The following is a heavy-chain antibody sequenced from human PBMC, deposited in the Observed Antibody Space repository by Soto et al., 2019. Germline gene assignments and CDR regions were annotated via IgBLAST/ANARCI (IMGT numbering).Heavy chain of an antibody. D-gene: IGHD2-15*01. J-gene: IGHJ4*02. CDR2: ISSSSSYI. CDR3: ASTAADHCSGGSCPRGD. V-gene: IGHV3-21*01. CDR1: GFTFSSYS. Sequence: EVQLVESGGGLVKPGGSLRLSCAASGFTFSSYSMNWVRQAPGKGLEWVSSISSSSSYIYYADSVKGRFTISRDNAKNSLYLQMNSLRAEDTAVYYCASTAADHCSGGSCPRGDWGQGTLVTVSS.